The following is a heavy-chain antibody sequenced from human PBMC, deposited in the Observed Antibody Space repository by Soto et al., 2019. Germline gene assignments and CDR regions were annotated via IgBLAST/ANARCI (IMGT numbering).Heavy chain of an antibody. D-gene: IGHD3-10*01. V-gene: IGHV4-59*01. J-gene: IGHJ6*02. CDR2: IYYSGTT. CDR1: GASISNSY. Sequence: SETLSLTCSVSGASISNSYGSWIRQPPGKRLEWIGHIYYSGTTNYNPSLESRVTISVDTSKNQFSLKLSSVTAADTAVYYCASGVVTMVRGVTYYYYGMDVWGQGTTVTVSS. CDR3: ASGVVTMVRGVTYYYYGMDV.